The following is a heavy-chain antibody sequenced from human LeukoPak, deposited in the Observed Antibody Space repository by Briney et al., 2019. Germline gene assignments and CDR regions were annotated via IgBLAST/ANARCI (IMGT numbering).Heavy chain of an antibody. CDR3: ARDVVRGAINWFDP. J-gene: IGHJ5*02. CDR1: GGTFSSYA. Sequence: SVKVSCKASGGTFSSYAISWVRQAPGQGLEWMGRIIPIFGIANYAQKFQGRVTITADKSTSTAYMELSSLRSEDTAVYYCARDVVRGAINWFDPWGQGTLVTVSS. V-gene: IGHV1-69*04. CDR2: IIPIFGIA. D-gene: IGHD3-10*01.